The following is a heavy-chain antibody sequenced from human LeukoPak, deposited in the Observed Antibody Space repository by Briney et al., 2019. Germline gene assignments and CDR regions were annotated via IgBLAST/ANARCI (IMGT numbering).Heavy chain of an antibody. Sequence: GESLKISCQGSRFTFSTYSFAWVRPMPGKGLEWMGVIYAGDSSTRYSPSFQGQVTISVDKSISTAYLQWSSLKASDSAIYYCARHSCYDSWGQGTLVTVSS. CDR3: ARHSCYDS. CDR1: RFTFSTYS. D-gene: IGHD3-16*01. J-gene: IGHJ4*02. V-gene: IGHV5-51*01. CDR2: IYAGDSST.